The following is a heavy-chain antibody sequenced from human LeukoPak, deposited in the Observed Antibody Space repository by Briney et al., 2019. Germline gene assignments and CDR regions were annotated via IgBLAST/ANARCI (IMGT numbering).Heavy chain of an antibody. D-gene: IGHD2-15*01. Sequence: SETLSLTCAVYGGSFSDYYWSWIRQPPGKGLEWIGEINHSGSTNYNPSLKSRVTISVDTSKNQFSLKLSSVTAADTAVYYCARHRRYTLLPNNWFDPWGQGTLVTVSS. CDR1: GGSFSDYY. J-gene: IGHJ5*02. V-gene: IGHV4-34*01. CDR2: INHSGST. CDR3: ARHRRYTLLPNNWFDP.